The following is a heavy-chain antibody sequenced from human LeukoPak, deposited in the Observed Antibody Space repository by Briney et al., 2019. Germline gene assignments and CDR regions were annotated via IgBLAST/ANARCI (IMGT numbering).Heavy chain of an antibody. CDR1: GGSFSGYY. CDR3: ARGIPVTVYAAFDY. CDR2: IIHSGST. J-gene: IGHJ4*02. Sequence: SETLSLTCGVYGGSFSGYYWTWIRQSPGMGLEWIGEIIHSGSTNYNPSLTSRVTISVDTSKNQFSLELSSVTAADTAVYYCARGIPVTVYAAFDYWGQGTLVTVSS. V-gene: IGHV4-34*01. D-gene: IGHD2-8*01.